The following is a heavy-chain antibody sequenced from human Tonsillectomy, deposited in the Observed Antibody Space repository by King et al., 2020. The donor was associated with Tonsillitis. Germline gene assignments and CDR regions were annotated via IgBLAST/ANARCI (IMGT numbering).Heavy chain of an antibody. J-gene: IGHJ4*02. D-gene: IGHD3-10*01. CDR3: ARAPMIWGVITHFDF. V-gene: IGHV3-48*01. CDR2: IDRNSNRI. CDR1: GFTFSSES. Sequence: VQLVESGGGLAQPGESLRLSCVGSGFTFSSESMGWVRQAPGKGLEWISYIDRNSNRIYYADSLKGRLIISRDNARNSLYLQVNSLRVDDTAVYYCARAPMIWGVITHFDFWGQGTLVTVSS.